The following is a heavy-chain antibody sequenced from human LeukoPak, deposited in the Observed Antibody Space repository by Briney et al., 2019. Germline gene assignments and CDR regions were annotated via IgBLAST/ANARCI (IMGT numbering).Heavy chain of an antibody. CDR1: GYTFTSYG. J-gene: IGHJ4*02. D-gene: IGHD6-6*01. V-gene: IGHV1-18*01. Sequence: ASVKVSCKASGYTFTSYGISWVRQAPGQGLEWMGWISAYNGNTNYAQKLQGRVTMTTDTSTSTAYMELRSLRSDDTAVYYCARDHLPNHIAARTSSVYWGQGTLVTVSS. CDR3: ARDHLPNHIAARTSSVY. CDR2: ISAYNGNT.